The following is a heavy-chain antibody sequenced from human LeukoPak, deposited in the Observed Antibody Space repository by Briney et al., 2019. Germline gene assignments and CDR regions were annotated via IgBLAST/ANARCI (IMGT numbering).Heavy chain of an antibody. CDR3: ARSVRTTGTTSAGY. CDR1: GYTFTGYY. D-gene: IGHD1-1*01. J-gene: IGHJ4*02. V-gene: IGHV1-2*02. Sequence: ASVKVSCKASGYTFTGYYLHWVRQAPGQGLEWMGCVNPNSGDTNYAQKFQGSVTMTRDTSISTAYMELSRLRSDDTAVYYCARSVRTTGTTSAGYWGQGTLVTVSS. CDR2: VNPNSGDT.